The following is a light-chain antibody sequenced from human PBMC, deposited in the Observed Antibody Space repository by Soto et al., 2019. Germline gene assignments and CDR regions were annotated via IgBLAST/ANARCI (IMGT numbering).Light chain of an antibody. CDR1: KSISTN. V-gene: IGKV3-15*01. J-gene: IGKJ2*01. CDR3: QQYNNWPPYT. Sequence: EIVMTQSPATLSLSPGERATLSCRASKSISTNLAWYQQKPGQAPRLLIYGASTRATGIPARFSGSGSGTEFTLTISSLQSEDFAVYYCQQYNNWPPYTFGQGTKVEIK. CDR2: GAS.